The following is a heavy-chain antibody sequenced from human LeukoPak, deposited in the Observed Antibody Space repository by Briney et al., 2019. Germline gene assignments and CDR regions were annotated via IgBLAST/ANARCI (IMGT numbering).Heavy chain of an antibody. Sequence: PSETLSLTCAVSGGSISSGGYSWSWIRQPPGKGLEWIGYIYHSGSTYYNPSLKSRVTISVDRSKNQFSLKLSSVTAADAAVYYCARGRPYIAAVDGGDNWGQGTLVTVSS. CDR2: IYHSGST. D-gene: IGHD6-13*01. V-gene: IGHV4-30-2*01. J-gene: IGHJ4*02. CDR1: GGSISSGGYS. CDR3: ARGRPYIAAVDGGDN.